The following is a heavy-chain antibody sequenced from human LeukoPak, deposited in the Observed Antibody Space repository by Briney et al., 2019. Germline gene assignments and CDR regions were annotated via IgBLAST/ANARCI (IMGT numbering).Heavy chain of an antibody. J-gene: IGHJ4*02. CDR3: VSPRGFSYGYFDY. CDR1: GGSISSRSAY. CDR2: IYYSKNT. Sequence: SETLSLTCTGSGGSISSRSAYWGWIRQPPGKGLEWLGSIYYSKNTYYNPSLKSRVTISADTSKNQFSLTLGSVSATDTAVYHCVSPRGFSYGYFDYWGQGTLVTVSS. V-gene: IGHV4-39*01. D-gene: IGHD5-18*01.